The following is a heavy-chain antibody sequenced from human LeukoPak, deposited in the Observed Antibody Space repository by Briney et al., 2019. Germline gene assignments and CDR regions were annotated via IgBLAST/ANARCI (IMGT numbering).Heavy chain of an antibody. CDR1: GGTFSSYA. D-gene: IGHD6-19*01. CDR2: INPNSGGT. CDR3: TREGVAGFDY. Sequence: ASVKVSCKASGGTFSSYAISWVRQAPGQGLEWMGWINPNSGGTNYAQKFQGRVTMTRDTSISTAYMELNRLRSDDTAVYFCTREGVAGFDYWGQGTLVTVSS. V-gene: IGHV1-2*02. J-gene: IGHJ4*02.